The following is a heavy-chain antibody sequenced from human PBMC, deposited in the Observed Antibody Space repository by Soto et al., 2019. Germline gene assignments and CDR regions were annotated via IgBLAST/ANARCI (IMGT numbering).Heavy chain of an antibody. CDR2: IYYSGST. CDR3: ARGVNYESSGYYSDFDY. V-gene: IGHV4-31*03. J-gene: IGHJ4*02. D-gene: IGHD3-22*01. CDR1: RCFISSGSYF. Sequence: QVQLQESGPGLVKPSQFLSLTCTVPRCFISSGSYFWSWIRQHPGKGLEWIGYIYYSGSTYYHPSLKRRVTISVDTSENQFSLNLSSVTAADTAVYYCARGVNYESSGYYSDFDYWGQGTLVTVSS.